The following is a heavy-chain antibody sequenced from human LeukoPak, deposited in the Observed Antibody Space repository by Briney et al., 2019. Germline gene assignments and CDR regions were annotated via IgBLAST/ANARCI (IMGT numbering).Heavy chain of an antibody. J-gene: IGHJ5*02. Sequence: PSETLSLTCTVSGDSINSLDLWSWVRQPPGKGLEWIGEMYLSGTTHSNPSVKSRVTISIDKSKNQFSLKLNSVTAADTAVYYCARRYGPWGQGTLVTVSS. V-gene: IGHV4-4*02. CDR3: ARRYGP. CDR1: GDSINSLDL. CDR2: MYLSGTT. D-gene: IGHD3-16*01.